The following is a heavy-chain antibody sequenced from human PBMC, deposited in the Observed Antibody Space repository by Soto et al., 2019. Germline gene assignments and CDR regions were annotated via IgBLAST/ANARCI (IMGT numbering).Heavy chain of an antibody. CDR1: GFTFSNYA. D-gene: IGHD6-13*01. V-gene: IGHV3-23*01. CDR2: ISGSGGST. Sequence: EVQLLESGGGLVQPGGSLRLSCAASGFTFSNYAVTWVRQAPGKGLEWVSTISGSGGSTYYADSVKGRFTISRDNSQNTLYLQMSVLRAEDTAVYYCAKDQGSSWYEIDYWGQGTLVTVSS. CDR3: AKDQGSSWYEIDY. J-gene: IGHJ4*02.